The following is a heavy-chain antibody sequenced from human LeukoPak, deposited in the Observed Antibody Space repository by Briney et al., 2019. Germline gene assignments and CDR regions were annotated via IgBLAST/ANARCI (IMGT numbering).Heavy chain of an antibody. J-gene: IGHJ4*02. V-gene: IGHV3-48*03. Sequence: PGGSLRLSCAASGFTFSSYEMNWVRQAPGKGLEWVSYISSSGSTIYYADSVRGRFTISRDNSKNTLYLQMNSLRAEDTAVYYCAKGDIVVVVAAAVDYWGQGTLVTVSS. CDR1: GFTFSSYE. CDR3: AKGDIVVVVAAAVDY. D-gene: IGHD2-15*01. CDR2: ISSSGSTI.